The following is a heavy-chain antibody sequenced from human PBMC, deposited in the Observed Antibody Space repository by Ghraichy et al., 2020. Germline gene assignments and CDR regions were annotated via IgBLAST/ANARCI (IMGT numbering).Heavy chain of an antibody. V-gene: IGHV3-48*02. Sequence: GGSLRLSCVGSGFTFSSYSMNWVLQSPGKGLEWVSYITSSGRTIFYADSVKGRFTISRDNAQNSLYLQMNSLRDEDTAVYYCARGSRVVRFYYYDGMDVWGQGTTVTVS. D-gene: IGHD4-23*01. CDR1: GFTFSSYS. CDR2: ITSSGRTI. J-gene: IGHJ6*02. CDR3: ARGSRVVRFYYYDGMDV.